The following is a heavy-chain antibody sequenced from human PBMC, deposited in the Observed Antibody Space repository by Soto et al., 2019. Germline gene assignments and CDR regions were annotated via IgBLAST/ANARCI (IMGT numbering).Heavy chain of an antibody. Sequence: QLQLQESGPGLVKPSETLSLTCTVSDGSISSYYWSWIRQPPGKGLEWIGYVYSNGDTSFNPSLKRRATISVDTSRHRFSLRLNSVTAAATAVYYCARRITGDPHFDLWGRGTLVTVSS. V-gene: IGHV4-59*12. CDR2: VYSNGDT. CDR3: ARRITGDPHFDL. D-gene: IGHD1-20*01. CDR1: DGSISSYY. J-gene: IGHJ2*01.